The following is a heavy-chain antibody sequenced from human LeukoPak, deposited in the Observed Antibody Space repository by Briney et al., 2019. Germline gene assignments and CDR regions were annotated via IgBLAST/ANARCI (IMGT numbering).Heavy chain of an antibody. Sequence: ASVKVSCKASGYTFTSYDINWVRQATGQGLEWMGWMNPNSGNTGYAQKFQGRVTITRNTSISTAYMELSSLRSEDTAVYYCARGSSLTDNSSSNFDYWGQGTLVTVSS. CDR2: MNPNSGNT. V-gene: IGHV1-8*02. J-gene: IGHJ4*02. CDR1: GYTFTSYD. CDR3: ARGSSLTDNSSSNFDY. D-gene: IGHD6-13*01.